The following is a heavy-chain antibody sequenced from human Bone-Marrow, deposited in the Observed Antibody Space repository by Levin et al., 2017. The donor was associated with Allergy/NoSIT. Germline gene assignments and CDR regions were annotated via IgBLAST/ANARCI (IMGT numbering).Heavy chain of an antibody. J-gene: IGHJ4*02. CDR2: ISGSGGST. CDR1: GFTFSSYA. V-gene: IGHV3-23*01. D-gene: IGHD3-22*01. Sequence: GGSLRLSCAASGFTFSSYAMSWVRQAPGKGLEWVSAISGSGGSTYYADSVKGRFTISRDNSKNTLYLQMNSLRAEDTAVYYCAKVNVKRITMIVVVITPYYFDYWGQGTLVTVSS. CDR3: AKVNVKRITMIVVVITPYYFDY.